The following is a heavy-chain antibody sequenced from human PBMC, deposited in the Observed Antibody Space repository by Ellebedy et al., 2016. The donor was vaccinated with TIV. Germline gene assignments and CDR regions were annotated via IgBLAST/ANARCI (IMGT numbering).Heavy chain of an antibody. CDR1: GGSISSYY. Sequence: SETLSLTXTVSGGSISSYYWSWIRQPPGKGLEWIAYIYYDGSTNYNPSFKSRVTISVDTSKNQFSLRMRSVTAADTAVYYCARGAAGDNWYFDLWGRGTLVTVSS. J-gene: IGHJ2*01. V-gene: IGHV4-59*01. CDR3: ARGAAGDNWYFDL. CDR2: IYYDGST.